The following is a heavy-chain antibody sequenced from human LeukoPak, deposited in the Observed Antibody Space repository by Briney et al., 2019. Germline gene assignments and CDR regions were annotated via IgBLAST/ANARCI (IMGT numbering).Heavy chain of an antibody. D-gene: IGHD4-17*01. V-gene: IGHV1-2*02. J-gene: IGHJ4*02. Sequence: ASVKVSCKASGYTFTGYYMHWVRQAPGQGLEWMGWINPNSGGTNYAQKFQGRVTMTRDTSISTAYMELSRLRSDGTAVYYCARDRSGDGDYAFNYWGRGTLVTVSS. CDR3: ARDRSGDGDYAFNY. CDR1: GYTFTGYY. CDR2: INPNSGGT.